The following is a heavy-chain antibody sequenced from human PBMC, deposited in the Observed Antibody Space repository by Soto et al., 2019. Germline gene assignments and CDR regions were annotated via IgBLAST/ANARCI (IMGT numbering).Heavy chain of an antibody. V-gene: IGHV4-4*02. CDR1: SGFISSRNW. Sequence: QVQLQESGPGLVKPSGTLSLTCAVSSGFISSRNWWSWVRQSPGKGLEGIGGVYHPGSINYSPSFTSRLTISVDKSKDQFSLKLTSVTAADTAVYYCARDGGYEGSYFDLWGRGTLVTVSS. D-gene: IGHD3-3*01. J-gene: IGHJ2*01. CDR2: VYHPGSI. CDR3: ARDGGYEGSYFDL.